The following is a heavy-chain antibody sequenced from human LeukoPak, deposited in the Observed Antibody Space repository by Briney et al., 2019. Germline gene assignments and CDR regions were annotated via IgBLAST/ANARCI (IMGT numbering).Heavy chain of an antibody. D-gene: IGHD3-3*01. J-gene: IGHJ6*02. CDR3: ARQDYDFWSGYYKDYYYYGMDV. V-gene: IGHV1-69*04. Sequence: SVKVSCKASGGTFSSYAISWVRQAPGQGLEWMGRIIPIFGIANYAQKFQGRVTITADKSTSTAYMELSSLRSEDTAVYCCARQDYDFWSGYYKDYYYYGMDVWGQGTTVTVSS. CDR1: GGTFSSYA. CDR2: IIPIFGIA.